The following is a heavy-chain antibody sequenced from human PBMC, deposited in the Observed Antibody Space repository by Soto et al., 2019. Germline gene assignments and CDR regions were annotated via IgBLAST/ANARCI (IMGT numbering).Heavy chain of an antibody. Sequence: ASVKVSCKASGYTFTSYGISWVRQAPGQGLEWMGWISAYNGNTNYAQKLQGRVTMTPDTSTSTAYMELRSLRSDDTAVYYCASSQASMVRGRYNWFDPWGQGTLVTVSS. V-gene: IGHV1-18*01. CDR3: ASSQASMVRGRYNWFDP. CDR2: ISAYNGNT. J-gene: IGHJ5*02. D-gene: IGHD3-10*01. CDR1: GYTFTSYG.